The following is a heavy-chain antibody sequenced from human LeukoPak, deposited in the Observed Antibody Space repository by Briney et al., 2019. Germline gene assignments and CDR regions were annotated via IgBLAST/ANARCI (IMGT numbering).Heavy chain of an antibody. Sequence: PGGSLRLSCAASGFTFSSYAMHWVRQAPGKGLEWVALISYDGSNKYYADSVKGRFTISRDNSKNTLYLQMNSLRTEDTAVYYCARGLGAYYYDSSGYKNGPYYFDYWGQGTLVTVSS. D-gene: IGHD3-22*01. CDR2: ISYDGSNK. CDR1: GFTFSSYA. J-gene: IGHJ4*02. CDR3: ARGLGAYYYDSSGYKNGPYYFDY. V-gene: IGHV3-30*04.